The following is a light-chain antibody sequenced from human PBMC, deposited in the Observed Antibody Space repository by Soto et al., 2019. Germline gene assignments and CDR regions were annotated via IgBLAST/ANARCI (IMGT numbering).Light chain of an antibody. J-gene: IGKJ1*01. CDR2: GAS. V-gene: IGKV3-15*01. CDR3: QQYNNWPRT. Sequence: EIVMTQSPATLSVSPGERDNLSCRASQKVGINLVLYQQKPGQAPRVLIYGASTRATVIPARFSGSGSGTEFTLTISSLQSEDFAVYYCQQYNNWPRTFGQGTKVDIK. CDR1: QKVGIN.